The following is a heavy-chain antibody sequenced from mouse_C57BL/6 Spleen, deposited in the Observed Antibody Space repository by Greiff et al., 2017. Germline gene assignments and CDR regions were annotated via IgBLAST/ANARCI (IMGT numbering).Heavy chain of an antibody. CDR3: ARTYYGNGAWFAY. Sequence: QVQLQQPGAELVMPGASVKLSCKASGYTFTSYWMHWVKQRPGQGLEWIGEIDPSDSYTNYNQKFKGKSTLTVDKSSSTAYMQLSSLTSEDSAVYYCARTYYGNGAWFAYWGQGTLVTVSA. J-gene: IGHJ3*01. D-gene: IGHD2-10*01. CDR1: GYTFTSYW. V-gene: IGHV1-69*01. CDR2: IDPSDSYT.